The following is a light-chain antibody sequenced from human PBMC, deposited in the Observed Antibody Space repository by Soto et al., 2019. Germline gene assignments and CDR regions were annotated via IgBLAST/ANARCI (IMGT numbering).Light chain of an antibody. J-gene: IGKJ1*01. V-gene: IGKV1-39*01. CDR2: AAS. CDR1: QSISND. Sequence: DIQMTQSPSSLSASEGDRVTITCRASQSISNDLNWYQQKPGKAPKLLMYAASSLQSGVPSRFSGSGSGTDFTLTISSLQPEVFATYYCQQSYSTPRTFGQGTKVEIK. CDR3: QQSYSTPRT.